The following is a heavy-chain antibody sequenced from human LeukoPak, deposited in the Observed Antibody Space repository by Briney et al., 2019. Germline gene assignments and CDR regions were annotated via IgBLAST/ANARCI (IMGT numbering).Heavy chain of an antibody. V-gene: IGHV4-59*01. CDR3: ARGNFWSGYYYMDV. J-gene: IGHJ6*03. CDR1: GGSISSYC. CDR2: IYYSGST. Sequence: SETLSLTCTVSGGSISSYCWSWIRQPPGKGLEWIGYIYYSGSTNYNPSLKSRVTISVDTSKNQFSLKLNSVTAADTAVYYCARGNFWSGYYYMDVWGKGTTVTVSS. D-gene: IGHD3-3*01.